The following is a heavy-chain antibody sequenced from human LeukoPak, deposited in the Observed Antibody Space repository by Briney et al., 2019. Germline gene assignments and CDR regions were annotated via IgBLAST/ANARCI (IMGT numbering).Heavy chain of an antibody. D-gene: IGHD3-22*01. J-gene: IGHJ5*02. Sequence: GASVKVSCKASGYTFTGYYMHWVRQAPGQGLGWMGWINPNSGGTNYAQKFQGRVTMTRDTSISTAYMELSRLRSDDTAVYYCARGNEGFYDSSGYWFDPWGQGTLVTVSS. CDR3: ARGNEGFYDSSGYWFDP. CDR1: GYTFTGYY. V-gene: IGHV1-2*02. CDR2: INPNSGGT.